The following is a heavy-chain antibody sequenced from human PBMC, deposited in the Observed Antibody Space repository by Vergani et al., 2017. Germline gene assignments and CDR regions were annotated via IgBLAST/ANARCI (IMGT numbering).Heavy chain of an antibody. CDR3: ARVNTETNGHLYYYYHMDV. CDR2: IDHTGRP. J-gene: IGHJ6*03. CDR1: GGSFTSYH. Sequence: QVQLQQWGGGLLKPSETLSLTCVVNGGSFTSYHWTWIRQSPGEGLEWVGDIDHTGRPDCNPSLKSRLTMSVNKFRNQFSLTLNSVTATDTAIYFCARVNTETNGHLYYYYHMDVWGQGTAVTVS. D-gene: IGHD4-11*01. V-gene: IGHV4-34*01.